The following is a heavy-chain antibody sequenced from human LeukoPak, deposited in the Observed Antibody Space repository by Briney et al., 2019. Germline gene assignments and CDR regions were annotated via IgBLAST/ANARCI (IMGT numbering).Heavy chain of an antibody. CDR1: GGSISSYY. D-gene: IGHD4-23*01. Sequence: PSETLSLTCTVSGGSISSYYWSWIRQPPGKGLEWIGYVYYSGTTNYNPSLKSRVIISVDTSKNQFSLKLSPVIATDTAVYYCARVGVDYSGNIIKYYFDYWGQGTLVTVSS. V-gene: IGHV4-59*01. J-gene: IGHJ4*02. CDR2: VYYSGTT. CDR3: ARVGVDYSGNIIKYYFDY.